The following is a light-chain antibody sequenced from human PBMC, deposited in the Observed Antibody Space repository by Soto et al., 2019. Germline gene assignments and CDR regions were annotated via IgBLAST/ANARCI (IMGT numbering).Light chain of an antibody. CDR1: QGVSIY. V-gene: IGKV1-9*01. Sequence: RLTQSPSSLSASVGDRVTITCRASQGVSIYLAWYQQKPGKAPNLLIYAASTLQGGVPSRFSGSGSGTDFTLTISSLQPEDFAPYSCQQLNTYPLTSGGGTKVEIK. CDR3: QQLNTYPLT. J-gene: IGKJ4*01. CDR2: AAS.